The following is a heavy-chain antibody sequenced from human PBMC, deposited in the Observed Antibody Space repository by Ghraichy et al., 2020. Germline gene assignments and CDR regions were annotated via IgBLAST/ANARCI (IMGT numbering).Heavy chain of an antibody. Sequence: SETLSPTCAVYGGSFSGYYWSWIRQPPGKGLEWIGEINHSGTTNYNPFLKSRVTISVDTSKKQFSLKLSSVTAADTAVYYCAREHPRLTYMVRGGWFDPWGQGTLVTVSS. J-gene: IGHJ5*02. CDR2: INHSGTT. D-gene: IGHD3-10*01. CDR1: GGSFSGYY. CDR3: AREHPRLTYMVRGGWFDP. V-gene: IGHV4-34*01.